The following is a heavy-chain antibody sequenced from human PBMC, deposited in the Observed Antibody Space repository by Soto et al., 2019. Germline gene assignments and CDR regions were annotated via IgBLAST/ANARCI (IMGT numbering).Heavy chain of an antibody. Sequence: VQLVESGGTLVQPGGSLRLSCVASGFTIRSFAMTWVRQPPGKGLEWLSGISGSGDDTYYADSVKGRFSISRDNSKNTVYLQMNSLTDEDTAIYYCAKFDDYWGQGTLVTVSS. CDR1: GFTIRSFA. CDR2: ISGSGDDT. V-gene: IGHV3-23*04. D-gene: IGHD3-10*01. CDR3: AKFDDY. J-gene: IGHJ4*02.